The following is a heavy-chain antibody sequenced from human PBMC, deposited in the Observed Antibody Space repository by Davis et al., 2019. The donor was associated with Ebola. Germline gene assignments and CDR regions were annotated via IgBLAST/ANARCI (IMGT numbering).Heavy chain of an antibody. CDR1: GFTFSSYG. CDR3: ARPSNYHAFDI. V-gene: IGHV3-30*03. CDR2: ISYDGSNK. Sequence: GESLKISCAASGFTFSSYGMHWVRQAPGKGLEWVAVISYDGSNKYYADSVKGRFTISRDNSKNTLYLQMNSLRAEDTAVYYCARPSNYHAFDIWGQGTMVTVSS. J-gene: IGHJ3*02. D-gene: IGHD1-7*01.